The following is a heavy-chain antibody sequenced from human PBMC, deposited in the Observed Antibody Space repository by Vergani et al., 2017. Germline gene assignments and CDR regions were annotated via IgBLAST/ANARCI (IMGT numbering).Heavy chain of an antibody. D-gene: IGHD4/OR15-4a*01. J-gene: IGHJ6*02. CDR2: IYYSGST. CDR3: ARVATMAYYYYGMDV. Sequence: QVQLQESGPGLVKPSETLSLNCTVSGGSISSYYWSWIRQPPGKGLEWIGYIYYSGSTNYNPSLKSRVTISVDTSKNQFSLSLSSVTAADTAVYYCARVATMAYYYYGMDVWGQGTTVTVAS. V-gene: IGHV4-59*01. CDR1: GGSISSYY.